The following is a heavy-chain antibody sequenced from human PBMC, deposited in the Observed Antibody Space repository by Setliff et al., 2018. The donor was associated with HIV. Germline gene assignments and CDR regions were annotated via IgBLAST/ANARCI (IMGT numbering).Heavy chain of an antibody. CDR3: ARGADYYDSTGYYTFDY. CDR1: GGSISGYY. J-gene: IGHJ4*02. D-gene: IGHD3-22*01. CDR2: LYYSGST. V-gene: IGHV4-59*01. Sequence: SETLSLTCTVSGGSISGYYWSWIRQPPGKGLEWIGYLYYSGSTNYNPSLKSRVTISVDTSKNQFSLKLSSVAAADTAVYYCARGADYYDSTGYYTFDYWGQGTLVTVSS.